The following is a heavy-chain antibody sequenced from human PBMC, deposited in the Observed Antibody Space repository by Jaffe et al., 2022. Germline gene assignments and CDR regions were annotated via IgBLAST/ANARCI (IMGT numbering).Heavy chain of an antibody. CDR2: IKQDGSEK. CDR1: GFTFSSYW. V-gene: IGHV3-7*01. J-gene: IGHJ6*03. Sequence: EVQLVESGGGLVQPGGSLRLSCAASGFTFSSYWMSWVRQAPGKGLEWVANIKQDGSEKYYVDSVKGRFTISRDNAKNSLYLQMNSLRAEDTAVYYCAREAGTVVYYYYYYYMDVWGKGTTVTVSS. CDR3: AREAGTVVYYYYYYYMDV. D-gene: IGHD1-1*01.